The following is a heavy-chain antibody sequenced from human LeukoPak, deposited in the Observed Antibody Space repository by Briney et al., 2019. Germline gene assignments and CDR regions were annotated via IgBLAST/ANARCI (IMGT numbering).Heavy chain of an antibody. D-gene: IGHD3-10*01. CDR3: ARYVVYGSGKYYFDY. CDR1: GGSVSSTTYF. V-gene: IGHV4-39*01. CDR2: INYSGST. J-gene: IGHJ4*02. Sequence: SETLSLTCTVSGGSVSSTTYFWSWMRQPPGKGLEWIASINYSGSTYYNPSLKSRVTISVDTSDNQFTLKLSSVTAADTAVYYCARYVVYGSGKYYFDYWGQGTLVTVSS.